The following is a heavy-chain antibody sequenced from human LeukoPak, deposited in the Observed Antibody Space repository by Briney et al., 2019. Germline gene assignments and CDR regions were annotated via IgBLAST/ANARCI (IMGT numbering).Heavy chain of an antibody. CDR2: IKQDGSEK. Sequence: GESLRPSCVASGFTFSNYWMSWVRQAPGKGLEWVANIKQDGSEKYYVDSVKGRFTISRDNAKNSLFLQMNSLRAEDTAVYYCTRAHYESDYWGQGSLVTVSS. CDR1: GFTFSNYW. CDR3: TRAHYESDY. D-gene: IGHD3-22*01. J-gene: IGHJ4*02. V-gene: IGHV3-7*04.